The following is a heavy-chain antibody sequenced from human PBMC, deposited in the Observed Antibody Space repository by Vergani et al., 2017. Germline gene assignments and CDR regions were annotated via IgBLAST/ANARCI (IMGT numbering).Heavy chain of an antibody. D-gene: IGHD1-26*01. CDR3: AKEVGATSDY. CDR1: GFTFSSYG. CDR2: ISYDGSNK. J-gene: IGHJ4*02. V-gene: IGHV3-30*18. Sequence: QVQLVESGGGVVQPGRSLRLSCAASGFTFSSYGMHWVRQAPGKGLEWVAVISYDGSNKYYADSVKGRFTISRDNAKNTLYRQMNSLRAEDTAVYYCAKEVGATSDYWGQGTLVTVSS.